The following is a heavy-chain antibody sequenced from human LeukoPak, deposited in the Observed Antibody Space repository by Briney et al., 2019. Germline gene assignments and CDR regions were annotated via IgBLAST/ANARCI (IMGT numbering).Heavy chain of an antibody. V-gene: IGHV4-34*01. CDR1: GGSFSGYY. CDR3: ARIFYYDSSGYYSYYFDY. Sequence: SETLSLSCAVYGGSFSGYYWSWIRQPPGKRLEWIGEINHSGSTNDNPSLRSRVTISVGTSKNQFSLKLSSVTASDTAVYYCARIFYYDSSGYYSYYFDYWGQGTLVTVSS. CDR2: INHSGST. D-gene: IGHD3-22*01. J-gene: IGHJ4*02.